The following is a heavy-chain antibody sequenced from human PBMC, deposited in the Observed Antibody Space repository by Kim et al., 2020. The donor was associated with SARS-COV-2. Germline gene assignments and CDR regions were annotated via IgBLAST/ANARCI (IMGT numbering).Heavy chain of an antibody. D-gene: IGHD5-12*01. V-gene: IGHV3-21*01. CDR2: ISSSSSYI. CDR3: ARVSGYSDY. CDR1: GFTFSSYS. Sequence: GGSLRLSCAASGFTFSSYSMNWVRQAPGKGLEWVSSISSSSSYINYADSVKGRFTISRDNAKNSLYLQMNSLRAEDTAVYYCARVSGYSDYWGQGTLVTVSS. J-gene: IGHJ4*02.